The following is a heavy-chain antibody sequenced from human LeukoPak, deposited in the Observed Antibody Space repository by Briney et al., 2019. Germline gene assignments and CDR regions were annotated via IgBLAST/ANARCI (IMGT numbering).Heavy chain of an antibody. D-gene: IGHD2-2*01. CDR1: GYSISSGYH. CDR2: ISHSGNT. CDR3: AREVVPAAIDY. J-gene: IGHJ4*02. Sequence: SETLSLTCTVSGYSISSGYHWGWIRQPPGKGLEWIGTISHSGNTYYNSSVQSRVTISVDTSNNRFPLNLISVTAADTAVYYCAREVVPAAIDYWGQGTLVTVSS. V-gene: IGHV4-38-2*02.